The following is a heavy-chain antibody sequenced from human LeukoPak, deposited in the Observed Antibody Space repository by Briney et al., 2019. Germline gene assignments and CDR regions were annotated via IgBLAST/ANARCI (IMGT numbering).Heavy chain of an antibody. Sequence: SGGSLRLSCGASGFTFSSYAMHWVRQAPGRGLEWVAVISYGGTNRYYTDSVKGRFTISRDNSKNTLYLQVNSLRAEDTAVYYCAELGITMIGGVWGKGTTVTISS. V-gene: IGHV3-30*04. J-gene: IGHJ6*04. D-gene: IGHD3-10*02. CDR1: GFTFSSYA. CDR3: AELGITMIGGV. CDR2: ISYGGTNR.